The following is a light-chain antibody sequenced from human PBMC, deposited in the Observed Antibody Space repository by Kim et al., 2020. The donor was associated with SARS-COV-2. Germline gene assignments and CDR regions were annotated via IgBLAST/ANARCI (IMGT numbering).Light chain of an antibody. CDR1: GSNLGSNT. Sequence: GQRVTSPCSGSGSNLGSNTVNWYQQPPGTAPKLLIYSNNQRPSGVPDRFSGSKSGTSASLAISGLQSEDEADYYCAAWDDSLNGVVFGGGTQLTVL. CDR2: SNN. CDR3: AAWDDSLNGVV. J-gene: IGLJ2*01. V-gene: IGLV1-44*01.